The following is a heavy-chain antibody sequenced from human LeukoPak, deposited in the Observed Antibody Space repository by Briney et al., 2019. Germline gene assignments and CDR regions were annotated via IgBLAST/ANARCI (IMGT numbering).Heavy chain of an antibody. Sequence: GGSLRLSCAASGFTFSGYWMSWVRQAPGKGLEWVANIKQDGSEKYYVDSVKGRFTISRDNAKNSLYLQMNSLRAEDTAVYYCARDIVVVPAVTSIYYYGMDVWGQGTTVTVSS. CDR3: ARDIVVVPAVTSIYYYGMDV. CDR2: IKQDGSEK. CDR1: GFTFSGYW. D-gene: IGHD2-2*01. V-gene: IGHV3-7*01. J-gene: IGHJ6*02.